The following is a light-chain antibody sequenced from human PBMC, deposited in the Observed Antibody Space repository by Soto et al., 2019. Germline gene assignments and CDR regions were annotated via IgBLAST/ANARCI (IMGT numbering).Light chain of an antibody. V-gene: IGKV1-5*01. CDR1: QSVSGW. J-gene: IGKJ1*01. CDR2: DVS. Sequence: DIQMTQFPSTLSASIGDTITITCRASQSVSGWLAWYQQKPGKAPKLLIYDVSSLKRGVPSRFSGSGSGTEFTLIIVSLQADDFATYYCQQYESYSATFGQGTKVDIK. CDR3: QQYESYSAT.